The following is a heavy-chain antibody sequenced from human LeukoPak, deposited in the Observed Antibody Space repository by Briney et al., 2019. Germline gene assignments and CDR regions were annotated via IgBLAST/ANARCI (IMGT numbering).Heavy chain of an antibody. D-gene: IGHD5-18*01. CDR3: AKWRTGDSYGYEY. CDR2: IKRDGSEE. CDR1: GFTISSSW. V-gene: IGHV3-7*01. J-gene: IGHJ4*02. Sequence: GGPLRLSCAASGFTISSSWMSWVRQAPGKGLEWVANIKRDGSEEYYVDSVKGRFTISRDNARESLYLQTNSLRAEDTAVYYCAKWRTGDSYGYEYWGQGTLVTVSS.